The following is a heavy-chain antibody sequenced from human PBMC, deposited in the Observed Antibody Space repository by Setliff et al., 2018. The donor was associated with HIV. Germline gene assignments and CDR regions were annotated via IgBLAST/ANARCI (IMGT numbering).Heavy chain of an antibody. CDR2: VTHSGST. J-gene: IGHJ4*02. CDR3: ARYSTLTTNFDY. V-gene: IGHV4-34*10. D-gene: IGHD4-17*01. Sequence: PSETLSLTCAVYGGSLSGFYWTFIRQSPGKGLEWIGEVTHSGSTTYDPSLKSRITISLDTSKNQFSLKLAFVTAADTAVYYCARYSTLTTNFDYWGQGTLVTVSS. CDR1: GGSLSGFY.